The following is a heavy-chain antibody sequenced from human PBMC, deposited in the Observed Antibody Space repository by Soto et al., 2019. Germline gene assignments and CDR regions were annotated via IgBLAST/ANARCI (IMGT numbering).Heavy chain of an antibody. CDR2: IYPGDSDT. D-gene: IGHD6-19*01. CDR3: ATRGIAMEYSDY. V-gene: IGHV5-51*01. J-gene: IGHJ4*02. CDR1: GYSFTNYW. Sequence: GESLKISCQGSGYSFTNYWIAWVRQTPGKGLEWMGVIYPGDSDTRYSPSFQGQVSISADKSISTAYLQWSSLKASDTAMYYCATRGIAMEYSDYWGRGTLVTVSS.